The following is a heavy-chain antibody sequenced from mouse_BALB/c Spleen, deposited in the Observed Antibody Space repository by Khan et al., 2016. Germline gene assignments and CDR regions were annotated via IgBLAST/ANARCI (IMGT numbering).Heavy chain of an antibody. V-gene: IGHV14-4*02. CDR2: IDPESGDT. Sequence: VQLQQSGAELVRSGASVKLSCTASAFNIKDYYIHWVKQRPEQGLEWIGWIDPESGDTEYVPKFQGKATVHADTSSNTAYLQLSSLTSEDSAVYYCNAIYYGNYIYFDYWGQGTTLTVSS. CDR1: AFNIKDYY. D-gene: IGHD2-1*01. J-gene: IGHJ2*01. CDR3: NAIYYGNYIYFDY.